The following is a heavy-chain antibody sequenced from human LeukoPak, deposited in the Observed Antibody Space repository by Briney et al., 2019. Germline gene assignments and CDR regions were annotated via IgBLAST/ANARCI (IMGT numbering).Heavy chain of an antibody. CDR2: INHSGST. J-gene: IGHJ4*02. CDR3: ARSNYDSSPKPSDY. CDR1: GGSFSGYY. D-gene: IGHD3-22*01. Sequence: PSETLSLTCAVYGGSFSGYYWSWIRQPPGKGLEWIGEINHSGSTNYNPSLKSRVTISVDTSKNQFSLKLSSVTAADTAVYYCARSNYDSSPKPSDYWGQGTLVTVSS. V-gene: IGHV4-34*01.